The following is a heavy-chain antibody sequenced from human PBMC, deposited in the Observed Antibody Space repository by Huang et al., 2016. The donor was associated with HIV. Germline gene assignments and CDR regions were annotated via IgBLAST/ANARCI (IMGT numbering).Heavy chain of an antibody. V-gene: IGHV4-59*11. D-gene: IGHD2-2*01. CDR2: VYYNVSN. CDR1: GCSINRHY. J-gene: IGHJ4*02. CDR3: AREQHLGLALYSSNSMFDH. Sequence: QVQLQESGPGLVKPSKTLSLTRTVPGCSINRHYWSWIRQPPGKWLEWMGSVYYNVSNIYNPSLKSGVTIAVDTSKSQFSLNLNSVTATDAAVYYCAREQHLGLALYSSNSMFDHRGQGTLVTVSS.